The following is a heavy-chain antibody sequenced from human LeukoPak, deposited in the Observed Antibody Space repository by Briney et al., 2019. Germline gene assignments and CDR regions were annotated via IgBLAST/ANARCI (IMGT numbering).Heavy chain of an antibody. CDR3: AKDRGHYSDSTGYYHNWFDP. Sequence: SETLSLTCTVSGGSISSYYWSWIRQPPGKGLEWIGYIYYTGSTNYNPSLKSRVTISADMSKNQFSLKLTSVTAADTAVYYCAKDRGHYSDSTGYYHNWFDPWGQGTLVTASS. J-gene: IGHJ5*02. D-gene: IGHD3-22*01. V-gene: IGHV4-59*01. CDR2: IYYTGST. CDR1: GGSISSYY.